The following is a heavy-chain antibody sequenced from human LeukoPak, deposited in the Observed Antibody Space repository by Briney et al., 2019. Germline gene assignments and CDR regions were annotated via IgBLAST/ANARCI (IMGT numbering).Heavy chain of an antibody. V-gene: IGHV3-64D*06. D-gene: IGHD2-15*01. CDR2: ISSNGGST. CDR3: VKDSRSPEYFSGGSCYSYYYGMDV. J-gene: IGHJ6*04. CDR1: GFTFSSYA. Sequence: PGGSLRLSCSASGFTFSSYAMHWVRQAPGKGLEYVSAISSNGGSTYYADSVKGRFIISRDNTKNTLYLHMSSMRAEDTAVYYCVKDSRSPEYFSGGSCYSYYYGMDVWGKGTTVTVSS.